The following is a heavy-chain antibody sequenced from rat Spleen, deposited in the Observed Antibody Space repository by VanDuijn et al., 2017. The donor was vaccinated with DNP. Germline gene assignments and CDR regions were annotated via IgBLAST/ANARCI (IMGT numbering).Heavy chain of an antibody. CDR3: TRWGFMDA. D-gene: IGHD4-3*01. V-gene: IGHV5-31*01. Sequence: EVQLVESGGDLVQPGRSLKLSCVASGFTFSPYWMAWIRQVPGKGLEWVASITGSGGSTYYPDSVKGRFTISRDNAKNTQYLQMDSLRSEDTATYYCTRWGFMDAWGQGISVTVSS. CDR1: GFTFSPYW. CDR2: ITGSGGST. J-gene: IGHJ4*01.